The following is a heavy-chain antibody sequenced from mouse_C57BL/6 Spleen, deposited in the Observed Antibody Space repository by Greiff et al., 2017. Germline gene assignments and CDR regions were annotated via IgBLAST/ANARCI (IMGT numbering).Heavy chain of an antibody. J-gene: IGHJ3*01. V-gene: IGHV5-4*01. CDR3: AREGAMVTPAWFAY. Sequence: EVQGVESGGGLVKPGGSLKLSCAASGFTFSSYAMSWVRQTPEKRLEWVATISDGSSYTYYPDNVKGRFTITRDKAKNNLYLQMSHLKSEDTAMYYCAREGAMVTPAWFAYWGQGTLVTVSA. D-gene: IGHD2-2*01. CDR1: GFTFSSYA. CDR2: ISDGSSYT.